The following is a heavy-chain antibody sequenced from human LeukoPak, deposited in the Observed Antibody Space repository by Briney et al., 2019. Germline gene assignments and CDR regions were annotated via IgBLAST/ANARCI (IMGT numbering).Heavy chain of an antibody. CDR3: SRADNTDYYYYMDV. CDR2: IYHSGST. CDR1: GYSISSGYY. V-gene: IGHV4-38-2*02. D-gene: IGHD2-15*01. Sequence: SETLSLTCTVSGYSISSGYYWGWIRQPPGKGLEWIGSIYHSGSTYYNPSLKSRVTISVDTSKNQFSLKLSSVTAADTAVYYCSRADNTDYYYYMDVWGKGTTVTVSS. J-gene: IGHJ6*03.